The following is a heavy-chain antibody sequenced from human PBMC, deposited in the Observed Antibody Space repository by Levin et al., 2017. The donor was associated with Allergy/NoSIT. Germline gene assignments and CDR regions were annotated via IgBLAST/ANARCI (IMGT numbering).Heavy chain of an antibody. V-gene: IGHV3-23*01. CDR2: ISGSGGST. CDR3: AKVLGKIGSGWYADY. CDR1: GFTFSSYA. Sequence: GGSLRLSCAASGFTFSSYAMSWVRQAPGKGLEWVSAISGSGGSTYYADSVKGRFTISRDNSKNTLYLQMNSLRAEDTAVYYCAKVLGKIGSGWYADYWGQGTLVTVSS. J-gene: IGHJ4*02. D-gene: IGHD6-19*01.